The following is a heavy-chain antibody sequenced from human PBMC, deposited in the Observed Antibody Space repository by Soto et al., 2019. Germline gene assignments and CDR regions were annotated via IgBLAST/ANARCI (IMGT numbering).Heavy chain of an antibody. V-gene: IGHV1-18*01. CDR2: ISAYNGNT. CDR3: ARDHSPFVLKVYATY. Sequence: GASVKVFCKASGYTFPSYGISWVRQAPGQGLEWMGWISAYNGNTNYAQKLQGRVTMTTDTSTSTAYMELRSLRSDDTAVYYCARDHSPFVLKVYATYWGQGTLVTVSS. CDR1: GYTFPSYG. J-gene: IGHJ4*02. D-gene: IGHD2-8*01.